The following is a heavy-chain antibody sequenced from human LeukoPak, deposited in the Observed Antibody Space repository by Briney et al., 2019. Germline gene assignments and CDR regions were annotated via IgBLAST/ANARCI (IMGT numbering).Heavy chain of an antibody. CDR1: GDSVSSNSAA. D-gene: IGHD6-19*01. V-gene: IGHV6-1*01. CDR3: ARVISGWYQGTAETNWFDP. Sequence: SQTLSLTCAISGDSVSSNSAAWNWIRQSPSRGLEWLGRTYYRSKWYNDYAVSVKSRITINPDTSKNQFSLQLNSVTPEDTAVYYCARVISGWYQGTAETNWFDPWGQGTLVTVSS. J-gene: IGHJ5*02. CDR2: TYYRSKWYN.